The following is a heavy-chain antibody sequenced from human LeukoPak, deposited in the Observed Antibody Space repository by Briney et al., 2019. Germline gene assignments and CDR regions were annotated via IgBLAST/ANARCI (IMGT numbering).Heavy chain of an antibody. CDR1: GYTFTGYS. V-gene: IGHV1-2*02. J-gene: IGHJ4*02. CDR2: INPNSGGT. Sequence: ASVKVSCKASGYTFTGYSMHWVRQAPGQGLEWMGWINPNSGGTNYAQKFQGRVTMTRDTSISTAYMELSGLRSDDTAAYYCARDLYGGNSELDYWGQGTLVTVSS. CDR3: ARDLYGGNSELDY. D-gene: IGHD4-23*01.